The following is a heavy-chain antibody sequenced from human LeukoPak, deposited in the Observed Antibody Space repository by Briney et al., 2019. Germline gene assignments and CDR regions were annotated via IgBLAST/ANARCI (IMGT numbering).Heavy chain of an antibody. V-gene: IGHV4-34*01. D-gene: IGHD3-10*01. J-gene: IGHJ4*02. CDR1: GGSFSGYY. Sequence: PSETLSLTCAVYGGSFSGYYWSWIRQPPGKGLEWIGEINHSGSTNYNPSLKSRVTISVDTSKNQFSLKLSSVTAADTAVYYCARLVLRRSYHYGSGSSGDYWGQGTLVTVSS. CDR2: INHSGST. CDR3: ARLVLRRSYHYGSGSSGDY.